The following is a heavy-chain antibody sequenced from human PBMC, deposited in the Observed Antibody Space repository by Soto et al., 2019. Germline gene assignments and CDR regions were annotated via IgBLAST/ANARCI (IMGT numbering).Heavy chain of an antibody. CDR3: ARGAKGAYYVDV. V-gene: IGHV3-74*01. J-gene: IGHJ6*03. Sequence: EVQLLESGGGRVQPGGSLRLSCTASGYPFSDFWLHWVRQTPGKGLVWVSRIKSDGGSTNYADSVKGRFTISRDNAKNTVYLQMDSLRAEDTAVYYCARGAKGAYYVDVWGKGTTVTVSS. CDR1: GYPFSDFW. CDR2: IKSDGGST. D-gene: IGHD2-21*01.